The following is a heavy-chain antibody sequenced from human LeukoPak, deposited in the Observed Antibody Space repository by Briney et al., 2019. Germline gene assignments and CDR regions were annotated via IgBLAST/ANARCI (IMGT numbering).Heavy chain of an antibody. D-gene: IGHD3-22*01. J-gene: IGHJ4*02. CDR1: GFTFISYD. V-gene: IGHV3-13*04. CDR3: ARGDDSSGYSYDY. CDR2: IDTAGGT. Sequence: PGGSLRLSCAASGFTFISYDMHWVRQPTGKGLEWVSGIDTAGGTYYAGSVKGRFTISRENAKNSLSLQMNSLRAGDTAVYYCARGDDSSGYSYDYWGQGTLVTVSS.